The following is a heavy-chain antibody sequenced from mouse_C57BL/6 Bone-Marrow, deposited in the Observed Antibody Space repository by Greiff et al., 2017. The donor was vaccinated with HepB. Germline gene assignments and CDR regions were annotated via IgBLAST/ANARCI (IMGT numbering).Heavy chain of an antibody. J-gene: IGHJ2*01. CDR1: GYAFTNYL. CDR2: INPGSGGT. D-gene: IGHD3-3*01. CDR3: ARSLGTFDY. V-gene: IGHV1-54*01. Sequence: VKLMESGAELVRPGTSVKVSCKASGYAFTNYLIEWVKQRPGQGLEWIGVINPGSGGTNYNEKFKGKATLTADKSSSTAYMQLSSLTSEDSAVYFCARSLGTFDYWGQGTTLTVSS.